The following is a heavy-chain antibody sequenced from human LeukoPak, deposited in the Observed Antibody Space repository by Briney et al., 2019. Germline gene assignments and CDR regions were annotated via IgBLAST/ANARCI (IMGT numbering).Heavy chain of an antibody. CDR3: ARHVIEAYGEWSHCDF. J-gene: IGHJ4*02. CDR1: GLNQHYYS. Sequence: GGSLRLSRSPCGLNQHYYSMRGLRQAPGMGLEWVSTISSNGYSTYYADSVKGRFTISRDNYKNTLYLQMNSLRTAETAAYYCARHVIEAYGEWSHCDFYGQGKLVTVSS. CDR2: ISSNGYST. D-gene: IGHD4-17*01. V-gene: IGHV3-23*01.